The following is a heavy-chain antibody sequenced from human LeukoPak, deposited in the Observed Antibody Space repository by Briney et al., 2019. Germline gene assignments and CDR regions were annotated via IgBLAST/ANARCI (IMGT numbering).Heavy chain of an antibody. V-gene: IGHV3-48*02. CDR3: AKGMGNHFGY. J-gene: IGHJ4*02. CDR1: GFIFSDYG. CDR2: ISSFSSII. Sequence: GGSLRLSCAASGFIFSDYGMDWVRQAPGKGLEWVSYISSFSSIIYYADSVKGRFTISRDNVKNSVYLQMNSLRDGDTAVYYCAKGMGNHFGYWGQGALVTVSS. D-gene: IGHD1-14*01.